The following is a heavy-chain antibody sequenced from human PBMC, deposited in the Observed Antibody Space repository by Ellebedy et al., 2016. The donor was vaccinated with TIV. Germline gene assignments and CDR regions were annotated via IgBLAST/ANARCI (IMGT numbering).Heavy chain of an antibody. J-gene: IGHJ2*01. V-gene: IGHV1-2*02. D-gene: IGHD1-7*01. Sequence: AASVKVSCKASGYTFTDYLMNWVRQAPGQGLEWVGWINTNSGGTNYAQKFQGRVTMTRDTSISTAYLELSGLTSDDTAVYYCARAGPDLVELLMNGPSAFWYFDVWGRGTLLTVSS. CDR2: INTNSGGT. CDR1: GYTFTDYL. CDR3: ARAGPDLVELLMNGPSAFWYFDV.